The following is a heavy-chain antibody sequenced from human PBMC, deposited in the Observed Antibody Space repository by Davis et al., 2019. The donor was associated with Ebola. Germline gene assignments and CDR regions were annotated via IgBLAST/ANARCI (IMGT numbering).Heavy chain of an antibody. D-gene: IGHD3-9*01. CDR3: ARDAFSLSRYDTEDH. V-gene: IGHV3-23*01. Sequence: GGSLRLSCEVSGFTFTNYAFSWVRQAPGKGLEWVSAVRGTGSGTYYADSVKGRFTISRDNARDSLYLQMDSLRVEDTAIYYCARDAFSLSRYDTEDHWGQGTLVTVSS. CDR2: VRGTGSGT. CDR1: GFTFTNYA. J-gene: IGHJ4*02.